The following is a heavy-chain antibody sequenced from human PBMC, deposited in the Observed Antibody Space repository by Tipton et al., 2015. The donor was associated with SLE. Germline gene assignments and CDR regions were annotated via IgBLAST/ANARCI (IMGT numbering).Heavy chain of an antibody. D-gene: IGHD1-14*01. CDR2: IYYSGST. CDR1: GGAISSYY. CDR3: AAYGTFDAFDI. J-gene: IGHJ3*02. V-gene: IGHV4-59*12. Sequence: TLSLNCTVSGGAISSYYWSWIRQPPGKGREWIGYIYYSGSTNYNPSLKSRVTMSVDTSKNQFSLKLSSVTAADTAVYYCAAYGTFDAFDIWGQGTMVTVSS.